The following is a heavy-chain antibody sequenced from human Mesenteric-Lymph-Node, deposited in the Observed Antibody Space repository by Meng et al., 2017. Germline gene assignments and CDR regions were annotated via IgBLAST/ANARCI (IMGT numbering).Heavy chain of an antibody. V-gene: IGHV4-34*01. Sequence: QETLHQRGVGLLKRPEALSLTCAVYGGSFSGYYWRRIRQPPGKRLEWIAEINHSASTNDHPSLKGRVTISVDTSKNRFSLKLNSVTDADTAVYYCARGYLWFGNWGQGTLVTVSS. CDR1: GGSFSGYY. CDR3: ARGYLWFGN. J-gene: IGHJ4*02. D-gene: IGHD3-10*01. CDR2: INHSAST.